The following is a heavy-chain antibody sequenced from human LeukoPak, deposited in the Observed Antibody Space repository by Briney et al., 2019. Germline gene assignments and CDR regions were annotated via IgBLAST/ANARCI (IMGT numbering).Heavy chain of an antibody. Sequence: GGSLRLSCAASGFTFSSYAMSWVRQAPGEGLEWVSVISASGDYTYYADSVKGRFTISRDNSKNTLYLQMNSLRAEDSAIYYCPIYSNSLDYWDQGTLVTVSS. J-gene: IGHJ4*02. CDR2: ISASGDYT. CDR1: GFTFSSYA. CDR3: PIYSNSLDY. D-gene: IGHD4-11*01. V-gene: IGHV3-23*01.